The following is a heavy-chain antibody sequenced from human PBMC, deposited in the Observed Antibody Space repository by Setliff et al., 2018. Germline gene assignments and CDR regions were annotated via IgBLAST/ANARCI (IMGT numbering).Heavy chain of an antibody. CDR3: VREGVDRRSSTDYRYYMDV. CDR2: INPRTGVT. J-gene: IGHJ6*03. CDR1: GYTFTSYG. Sequence: VASVKVSCKASGYTFTSYGFSWVRQAPGQGLEWMGWINPRTGVTNYAQKFKGRLTIITDESTNTAFMQLSSLRSDDTAVYYCVREGVDRRSSTDYRYYMDVWGKGTTVTVSS. V-gene: IGHV1-18*01. D-gene: IGHD6-6*01.